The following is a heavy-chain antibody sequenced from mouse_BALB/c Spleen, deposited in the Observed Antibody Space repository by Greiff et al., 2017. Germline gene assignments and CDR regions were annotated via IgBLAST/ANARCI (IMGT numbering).Heavy chain of an antibody. J-gene: IGHJ3*01. CDR3: ARGLYDYDDLFAY. D-gene: IGHD2-4*01. V-gene: IGHV1-12*01. CDR2: IYPGNGDT. CDR1: GYTFTSYN. Sequence: LQQPGAELVEPGASVKMSCKASGYTFTSYNMHWVKQTPGQGLEWIGAIYPGNGDTSYNQKFKGKATLTADKSSSTAYMQLSSLTSEDSAVYYCARGLYDYDDLFAYWGQGTLVTVSA.